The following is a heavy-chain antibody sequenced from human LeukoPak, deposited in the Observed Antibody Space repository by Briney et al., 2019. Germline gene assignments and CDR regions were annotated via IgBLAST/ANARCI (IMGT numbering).Heavy chain of an antibody. J-gene: IGHJ4*02. Sequence: SETLSLTCTVSGGSISSYYWSWIRQPPGKGLEWIGYIYTSGSTNYNPSLKSRVTISVDTSENQFSLKLSSVTAADTAVYYCARLSYGGYSGYDPSNYFDYWGQGTLVTVSS. CDR1: GGSISSYY. D-gene: IGHD5-12*01. CDR2: IYTSGST. CDR3: ARLSYGGYSGYDPSNYFDY. V-gene: IGHV4-4*09.